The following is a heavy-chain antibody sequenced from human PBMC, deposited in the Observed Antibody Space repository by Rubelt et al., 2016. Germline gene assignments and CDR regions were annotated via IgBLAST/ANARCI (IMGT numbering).Heavy chain of an antibody. D-gene: IGHD3-3*01. CDR2: INPSGGST. CDR3: ARSGVVIRSPVDY. V-gene: IGHV1-46*01. CDR1: GYTFTSYY. J-gene: IGHJ4*02. Sequence: QVQLVQSGAEVKKPGASVKVSCKASGYTFTSYYMHWVRQAPGQGLEWMGIINPSGGSTSYAQKFQGRVTMTRDTSTSTVYMELRSLRSDDTAVYYCARSGVVIRSPVDYWGQGTLVTVSS.